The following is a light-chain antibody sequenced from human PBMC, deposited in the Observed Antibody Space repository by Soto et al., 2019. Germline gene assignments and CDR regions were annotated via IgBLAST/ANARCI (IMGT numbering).Light chain of an antibody. CDR1: NSDVGGYNY. V-gene: IGLV2-14*01. J-gene: IGLJ2*01. CDR3: SSYTSSSTYVV. CDR2: DVS. Sequence: QSALTQPASVSGSPGQSITISCTGTNSDVGGYNYVSWYQQHPGKAPKLMIYDVSNRPSGVSNRFSGSKSGNTASLTISGLQAEDEADYYCSSYTSSSTYVVFGGGTQLTVL.